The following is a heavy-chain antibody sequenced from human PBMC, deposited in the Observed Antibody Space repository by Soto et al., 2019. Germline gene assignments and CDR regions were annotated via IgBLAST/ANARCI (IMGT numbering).Heavy chain of an antibody. V-gene: IGHV3-13*01. CDR2: IGTAGDT. CDR1: GFTFSSYD. J-gene: IGHJ4*02. Sequence: GGSLRLSCAASGFTFSSYDMHWVRQATGKGLEWVSAIGTAGDTYYPGSVKGRFTISRENAKNSLYLQMNSLRAGDTAVYYCARGAGFWGSSSPFDYWGQGTLVTVSS. CDR3: ARGAGFWGSSSPFDY. D-gene: IGHD6-6*01.